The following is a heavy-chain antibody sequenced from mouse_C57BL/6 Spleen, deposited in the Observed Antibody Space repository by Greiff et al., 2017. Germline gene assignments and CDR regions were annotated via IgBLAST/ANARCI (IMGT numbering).Heavy chain of an antibody. CDR2: IDPSDSET. V-gene: IGHV1-52*01. J-gene: IGHJ1*03. D-gene: IGHD4-1*01. CDR3: ARTWDYWYFDV. CDR1: GYTFTSYW. Sequence: QVQLQQPGAELVRPGSSVKLSCKASGYTFTSYWMHWVKQRPIQGLEWIGNIDPSDSETHYNQKFKDKATLTVDKSSSTAYMQLSSLTSEDSAVYYYARTWDYWYFDVWGTGTTVTVSS.